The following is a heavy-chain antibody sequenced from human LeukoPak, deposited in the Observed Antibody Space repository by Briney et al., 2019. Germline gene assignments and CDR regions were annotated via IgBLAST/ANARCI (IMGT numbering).Heavy chain of an antibody. CDR3: AKKSPGILTGYYGRPTYGMDV. D-gene: IGHD3-9*01. V-gene: IGHV3-48*01. CDR2: ISSSSSTI. CDR1: GFTFSSYS. Sequence: PGGSLRLSCAASGFTFSSYSMTWVRQAPGKGLEWVSYISSSSSTIYYADSVKGRFTISRDNSKNTLYLQMNSLRAEDTAVYYCAKKSPGILTGYYGRPTYGMDVWGQGTTVTVSS. J-gene: IGHJ6*02.